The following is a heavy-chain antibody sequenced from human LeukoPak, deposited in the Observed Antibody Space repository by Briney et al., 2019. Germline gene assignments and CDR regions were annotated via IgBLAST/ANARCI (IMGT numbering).Heavy chain of an antibody. CDR1: GYTLTELS. CDR3: VTRGCSGGSCYSYFDY. Sequence: GASVKVSCKVSGYTLTELSMHWVRQAPGKGLEWMGGFDPEDGETIYAQKFQGRVTMTEDTSTDTAYMELSSLRSEDTAVYYCVTRGCSGGSCYSYFDYWGQGTLVTVSS. J-gene: IGHJ4*02. CDR2: FDPEDGET. D-gene: IGHD2-15*01. V-gene: IGHV1-24*01.